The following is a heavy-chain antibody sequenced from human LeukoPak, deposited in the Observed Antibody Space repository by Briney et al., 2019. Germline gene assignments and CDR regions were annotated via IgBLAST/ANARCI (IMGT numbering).Heavy chain of an antibody. J-gene: IGHJ4*02. CDR1: VGCISEYY. D-gene: IGHD6-13*01. CDR2: IYYSGST. CDR3: ARHRQQLVRAAFDY. V-gene: IGHV4-59*08. Sequence: SETLSLTCTVSVGCISEYYWSWFRQSPGKGLEWIGYIYYSGSTHYNPSLKSRVTISVDTTKKHFSLRQSSVTAADTAVYYCARHRQQLVRAAFDYWGQGILVTVSS.